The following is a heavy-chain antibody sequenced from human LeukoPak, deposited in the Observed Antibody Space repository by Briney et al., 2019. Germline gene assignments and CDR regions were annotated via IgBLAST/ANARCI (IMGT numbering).Heavy chain of an antibody. CDR3: ARRSTLYSSGWFYFDY. J-gene: IGHJ4*02. CDR1: GYTFTSYG. CDR2: ISARDGTW. V-gene: IGHV1-18*01. Sequence: EASVKVSCKASGYTFTSYGITWVRQAPGQGLEWVGWISARDGTWNYALTLQDRLTMTTDTSTSTAYLVLRGLRSDDTAVYYCARRSTLYSSGWFYFDYWGQGTLVTVSS. D-gene: IGHD6-19*01.